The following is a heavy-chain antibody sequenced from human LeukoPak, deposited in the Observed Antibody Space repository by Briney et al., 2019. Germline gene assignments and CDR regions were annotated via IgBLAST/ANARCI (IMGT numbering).Heavy chain of an antibody. CDR2: IRKDGRNK. Sequence: GGSLTLSCAASGFTFSTYGMHWVRQAPGKGLEWVAFIRKDGRNKYYADSVKGRFTISRDNSKNTLYLQVNSLRAEDTAVYYCAKDSSPICHDWGQGTLVTVSS. CDR3: AKDSSPICHD. D-gene: IGHD2-2*01. J-gene: IGHJ4*02. CDR1: GFTFSTYG. V-gene: IGHV3-30*02.